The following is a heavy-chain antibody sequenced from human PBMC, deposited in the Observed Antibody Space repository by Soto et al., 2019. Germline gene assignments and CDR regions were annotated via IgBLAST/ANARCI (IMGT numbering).Heavy chain of an antibody. J-gene: IGHJ6*02. CDR2: IIPILGIA. D-gene: IGHD6-13*01. V-gene: IGHV1-69*02. Sequence: GASVKVSCKASGGTFSSYTITWVRQAPGQGLEWMGRIIPILGIANYAQKFQGRVTITADKSTSTAYMELSSLRSEDTAVYYCASAQEPAPTRSTGYSSSWQPHYYYGMDVWGQGTTVTVSS. CDR1: GGTFSSYT. CDR3: ASAQEPAPTRSTGYSSSWQPHYYYGMDV.